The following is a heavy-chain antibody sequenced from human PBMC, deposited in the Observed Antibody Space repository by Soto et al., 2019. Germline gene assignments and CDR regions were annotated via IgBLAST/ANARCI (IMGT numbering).Heavy chain of an antibody. CDR3: ARDSLIVGATPLFYFDY. V-gene: IGHV3-11*06. Sequence: QVQLVESGGALVKPGGSLRLSCAASGFTFSGYYMTWVRQAPGKGLEWVSYISSGGTYTNYADSVKGRFTISRDNAKNSLYLQMNSLRAEDAAVYYCARDSLIVGATPLFYFDYWGRGTLVTVSS. CDR2: ISSGGTYT. D-gene: IGHD1-26*01. J-gene: IGHJ4*02. CDR1: GFTFSGYY.